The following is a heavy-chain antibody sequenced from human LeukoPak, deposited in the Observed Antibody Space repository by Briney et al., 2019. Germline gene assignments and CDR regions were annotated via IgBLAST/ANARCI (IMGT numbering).Heavy chain of an antibody. J-gene: IGHJ4*02. D-gene: IGHD3-9*01. CDR1: AGSMSCYC. V-gene: IGHV4-59*08. CDR2: IYPTVDT. Sequence: PSETLSLTCTVAAGSMSCYCWSWIRHPPGKELGWMVYIYPTVDTSYTPSLKSRVSISLDTSKTQFSLKLSSVPAADPAVYYCARQMVARDILTGYYTAYYVEYWGQGTLVTVSS. CDR3: ARQMVARDILTGYYTAYYVEY.